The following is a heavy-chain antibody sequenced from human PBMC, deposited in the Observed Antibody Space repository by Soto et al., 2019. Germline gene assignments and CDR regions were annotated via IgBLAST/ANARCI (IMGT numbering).Heavy chain of an antibody. V-gene: IGHV4-61*01. CDR1: GGSVSSGSYY. CDR3: ARDHPHSYGVYYFDY. J-gene: IGHJ4*02. D-gene: IGHD5-18*01. CDR2: IYYSGST. Sequence: PSETLSLTCTVSGGSVSSGSYYWSWIRHPPGKGLEWIGYIYYSGSTNYNPSLKSRVTISVDTSKNQFSLKVNSVTAADTAVYYCARDHPHSYGVYYFDYWGQGTPVTVSS.